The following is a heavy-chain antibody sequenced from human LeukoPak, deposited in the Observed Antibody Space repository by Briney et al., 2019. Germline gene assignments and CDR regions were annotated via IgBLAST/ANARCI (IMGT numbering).Heavy chain of an antibody. V-gene: IGHV3-7*01. CDR3: ARDRLHYYDSSGYYYRL. D-gene: IGHD3-22*01. J-gene: IGHJ4*02. CDR1: GFTFSSYW. Sequence: GGSLRLSCAASGFTFSSYWMSWVRQAPGKGLEWVANIKQDGSEKYYVDSVKGRFTISRDNAKNSLYLQMNSLRAEDTAVYYCARDRLHYYDSSGYYYRLWGQGTLVTVSS. CDR2: IKQDGSEK.